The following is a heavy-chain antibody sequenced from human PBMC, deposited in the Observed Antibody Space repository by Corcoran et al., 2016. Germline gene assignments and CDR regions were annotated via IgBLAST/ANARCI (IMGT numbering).Heavy chain of an antibody. CDR1: GYTFTSYD. V-gene: IGHV1-8*01. Sequence: QVQLVQSGAEVKKPGASVKVSCKAPGYTFTSYDFNWVRQATGHGLEWMGWMNPNSGNTGYAQKFQGRVTMTRNTSISTAYMEMSSLRSEYTAVYYDARGLLGSGWYWVYWGQGTLVTVSS. J-gene: IGHJ4*01. D-gene: IGHD6-19*01. CDR2: MNPNSGNT. CDR3: ARGLLGSGWYWVY.